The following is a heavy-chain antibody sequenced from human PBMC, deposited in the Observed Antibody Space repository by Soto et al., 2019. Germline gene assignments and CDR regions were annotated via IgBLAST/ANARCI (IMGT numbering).Heavy chain of an antibody. CDR2: IYDSGNT. D-gene: IGHD3-22*01. CDR3: ARGGGTYYSESSGPSNHAMDV. J-gene: IGHJ6*04. V-gene: IGHV4-59*01. CDR1: GGPIRSYC. Sequence: PSETLSLTCTVSGGPIRSYCWSWIRQPPGKGLEWIGYIYDSGNTDYNPSLKSRVTISVDTSKNQFSLKLSSVTTADAAVYYCARGGGTYYSESSGPSNHAMDVWGDGPTVTVSS.